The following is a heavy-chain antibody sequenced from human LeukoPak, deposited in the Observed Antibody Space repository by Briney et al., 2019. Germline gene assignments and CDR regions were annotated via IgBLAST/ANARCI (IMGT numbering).Heavy chain of an antibody. CDR1: GYTFTQYY. V-gene: IGHV1-2*02. D-gene: IGHD6-19*01. J-gene: IGHJ4*02. Sequence: SVKVSCKTSGYTFTQYYIHWVRQAPGHGREGMGWVNPHSGGTNFAQRFRGRVTLTRDTSVTTAYMELSRLRSDDTAVYSCARTSNSGCDYWGQGPLVPVSS. CDR2: VNPHSGGT. CDR3: ARTSNSGCDY.